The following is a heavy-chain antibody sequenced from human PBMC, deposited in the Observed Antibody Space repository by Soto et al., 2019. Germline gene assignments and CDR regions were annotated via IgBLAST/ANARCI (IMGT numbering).Heavy chain of an antibody. J-gene: IGHJ4*02. Sequence: ASVKVSCKVSGYTLTELSMHWVRQAPGKGLEWMGGFDPEDGETIYAQKFQGRVTMTEDTSTDTAYMELSSLRSEDTAVYYCATALRCISTSCQTDYWGQGTLVTVSS. V-gene: IGHV1-24*01. CDR1: GYTLTELS. D-gene: IGHD2-2*01. CDR3: ATALRCISTSCQTDY. CDR2: FDPEDGET.